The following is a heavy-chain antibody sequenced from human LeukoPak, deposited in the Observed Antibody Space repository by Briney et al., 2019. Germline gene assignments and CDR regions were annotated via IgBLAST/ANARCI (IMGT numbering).Heavy chain of an antibody. CDR3: ARDWEATGTPYFDY. CDR1: GFTFSSYA. V-gene: IGHV3-21*01. D-gene: IGHD1-14*01. CDR2: ISSSSSYI. Sequence: PGGSLRLSCAASGFTFSSYAMSWVRQAPGKGLEWVSSISSSSSYIYYADSVKGRFTISRDNAKNSLYLQMNGLRAEDTAVYYCARDWEATGTPYFDYWGQGTLVTVSS. J-gene: IGHJ4*02.